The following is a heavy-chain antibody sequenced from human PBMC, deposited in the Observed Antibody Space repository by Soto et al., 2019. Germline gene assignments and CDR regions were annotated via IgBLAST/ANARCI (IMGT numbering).Heavy chain of an antibody. Sequence: EVQLLESGGGLAQTGGSLRLSCAASGFTFSNYAMNWVRQAPGKGLEWVSGISAGGGSTYSADSVKGRFTISRDDSKNTLYLQMHSLRAEDTATYYCAKDRVITMLRGVFDYWGXXTXXXVSS. D-gene: IGHD3-10*01. CDR2: ISAGGGST. CDR3: AKDRVITMLRGVFDY. V-gene: IGHV3-23*01. J-gene: IGHJ4*02. CDR1: GFTFSNYA.